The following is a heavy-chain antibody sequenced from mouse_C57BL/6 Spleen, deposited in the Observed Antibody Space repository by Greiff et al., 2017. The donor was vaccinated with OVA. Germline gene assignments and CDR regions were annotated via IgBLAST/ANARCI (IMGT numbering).Heavy chain of an antibody. CDR3: TRDVDYPWYFDV. CDR1: GFTLSSYA. Sequence: DVMLVESGEGLVKPGGSLKLSCAASGFTLSSYAMSWVRQTPEKRLEWVAYISSGGDYIYYADTVKGRFTISRDNARNTLYLQMGSLKSEDTAMYYCTRDVDYPWYFDVWGTGTTVTVSS. J-gene: IGHJ1*03. V-gene: IGHV5-9-1*02. CDR2: ISSGGDYI. D-gene: IGHD1-1*02.